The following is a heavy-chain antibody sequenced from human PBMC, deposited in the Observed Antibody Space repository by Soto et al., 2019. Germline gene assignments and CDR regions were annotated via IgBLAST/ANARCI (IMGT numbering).Heavy chain of an antibody. CDR1: GGTFSSYA. CDR3: ARGGAAAGQGYFDY. V-gene: IGHV1-69*13. Sequence: GASVKVSCKASGGTFSSYAISWVRQAPGQGLEWMGGIIPIFGTANYAQKFQGRVTITADESTSTAYMELSSLRSEDTSVYYCARGGAAAGQGYFDYWGRGTLVTVSS. CDR2: IIPIFGTA. D-gene: IGHD6-13*01. J-gene: IGHJ4*02.